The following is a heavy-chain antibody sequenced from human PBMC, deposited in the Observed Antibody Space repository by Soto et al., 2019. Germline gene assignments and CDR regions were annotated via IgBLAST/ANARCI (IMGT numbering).Heavy chain of an antibody. CDR3: ATSRPVLLWLWGSTTRIDP. CDR1: GAPFSGYY. J-gene: IGHJ5*02. Sequence: PSDTLSLTWPVYGAPFSGYYWSWIRKPPGKGLEWIGEINHSGITNYNPSLKRGVTISVDTSKNQFSLRLSSVTARETAVYYCATSRPVLLWLWGSTTRIDPWGQGTLVTVSS. D-gene: IGHD3-10*01. CDR2: INHSGIT. V-gene: IGHV4-34*01.